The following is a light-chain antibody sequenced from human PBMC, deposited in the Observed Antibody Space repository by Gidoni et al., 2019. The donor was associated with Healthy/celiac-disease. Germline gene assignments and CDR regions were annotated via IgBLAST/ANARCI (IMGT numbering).Light chain of an antibody. CDR3: QQYNSYST. Sequence: DIQMTQSPSTLSASVGDRVTITCRASQSISSWLAWYQQKPGKAPKLLIYDASSLESGVPSRFSGSGSGIEFTLTISSLQPDDFATYYCQQYNSYSTFGPXTKVDIK. CDR1: QSISSW. CDR2: DAS. J-gene: IGKJ3*01. V-gene: IGKV1-5*01.